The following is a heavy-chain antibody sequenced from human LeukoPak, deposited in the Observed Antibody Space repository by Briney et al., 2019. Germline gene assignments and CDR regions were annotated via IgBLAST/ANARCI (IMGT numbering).Heavy chain of an antibody. J-gene: IGHJ4*02. CDR2: IIPIFGTA. Sequence: SVKVSCKASGGTFSSYAISWVRQAPGQGLEWMGGIIPIFGTANYAQKFQGRVTITADESTSTAYMELSSLRSEDTAVDYCARAGDYYDSSPDYWGQGTLVTVSS. V-gene: IGHV1-69*01. CDR1: GGTFSSYA. CDR3: ARAGDYYDSSPDY. D-gene: IGHD3-22*01.